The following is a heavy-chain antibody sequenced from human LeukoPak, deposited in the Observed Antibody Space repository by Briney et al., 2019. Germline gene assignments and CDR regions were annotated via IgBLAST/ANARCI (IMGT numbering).Heavy chain of an antibody. Sequence: GESLKISCKVSGYTFATYWISWVRQMPGKGLEWMGRIDPSDSYTNYSPSFQGHVTISADKSISTAYLQWSSLKASDTAMYYCARHSSLGSWFDPWGQGTLVTVSS. V-gene: IGHV5-10-1*01. CDR2: IDPSDSYT. CDR3: ARHSSLGSWFDP. CDR1: GYTFATYW. D-gene: IGHD1-14*01. J-gene: IGHJ5*02.